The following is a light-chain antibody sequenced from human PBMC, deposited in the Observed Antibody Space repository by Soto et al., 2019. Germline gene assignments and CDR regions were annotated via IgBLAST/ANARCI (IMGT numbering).Light chain of an antibody. J-gene: IGKJ5*01. CDR2: DAS. CDR1: QSVSNNY. V-gene: IGKV3-11*01. Sequence: EIVLTQSPGTLSLSPGERATLSGRASQSVSNNYLAWYQQRPGQAPRLLIHDASHRAAGIPARFSGSGFGTDFTLTISSLEPEDAAVYYCQQRSNWPPITFGQGTRLEIK. CDR3: QQRSNWPPIT.